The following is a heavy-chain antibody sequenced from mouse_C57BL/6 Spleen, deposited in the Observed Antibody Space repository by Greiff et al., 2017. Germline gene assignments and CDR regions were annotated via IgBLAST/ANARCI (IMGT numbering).Heavy chain of an antibody. D-gene: IGHD1-1*01. CDR3: AYYGSSPYWYFDV. J-gene: IGHJ1*03. V-gene: IGHV1-72*01. Sequence: QVQLKQPGAELVKPGASVKLSCKASGYTFTSYWMHWVKQRPGRGLEWIGRIDPNSGGTKYNEKFKSKATLTVDKPSSTAYMQLSSLTSEDSAVYYCAYYGSSPYWYFDVWGTGTTVTVSS. CDR2: IDPNSGGT. CDR1: GYTFTSYW.